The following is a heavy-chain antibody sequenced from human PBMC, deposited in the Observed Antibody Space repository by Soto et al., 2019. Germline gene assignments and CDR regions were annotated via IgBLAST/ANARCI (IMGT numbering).Heavy chain of an antibody. J-gene: IGHJ5*02. CDR2: IIPIFGTA. V-gene: IGHV1-69*06. CDR1: GGTFSSYA. CDR3: ASGGNSGSYYENWFDP. D-gene: IGHD1-26*01. Sequence: QVQLVQSGAEVKKPGSSVKVSCKASGGTFSSYAISWVRQAPGQGLEWMGGIIPIFGTANYAQKFQGRVTITADKSTSTADMELSSLRSEDTAVYYCASGGNSGSYYENWFDPWGQGTLVTVSS.